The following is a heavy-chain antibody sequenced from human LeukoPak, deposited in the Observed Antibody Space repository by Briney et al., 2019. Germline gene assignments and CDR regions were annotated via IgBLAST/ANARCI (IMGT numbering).Heavy chain of an antibody. CDR1: GFTFSNYA. Sequence: GGSLRLSCAASGFTFSNYAMSWVRQAPGKGLEWVSAIRVSGYTTYYAGSVKGRFTISRDNSKNTLYLQLNSLRAEDTAIYYCAKDRGSSSWFLDYWGQGTLVTVSS. CDR2: IRVSGYTT. D-gene: IGHD6-13*01. V-gene: IGHV3-23*01. J-gene: IGHJ4*02. CDR3: AKDRGSSSWFLDY.